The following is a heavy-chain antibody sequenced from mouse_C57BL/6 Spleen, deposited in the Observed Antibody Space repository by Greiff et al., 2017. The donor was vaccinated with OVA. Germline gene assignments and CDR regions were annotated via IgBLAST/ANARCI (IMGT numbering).Heavy chain of an antibody. CDR2: IYPGDGDT. J-gene: IGHJ2*01. D-gene: IGHD1-1*01. CDR1: GYAFSSYW. V-gene: IGHV1-80*01. Sequence: QVQLQQSGAELVKPGASVKISCKASGYAFSSYWMNWVKQRPGKGLEWIGQIYPGDGDTNYNGKFKGKATLTADKSSSTAYMQLSSLTSEDSAVDFCANLLLRSRDFDYWGQGTTLTVSS. CDR3: ANLLLRSRDFDY.